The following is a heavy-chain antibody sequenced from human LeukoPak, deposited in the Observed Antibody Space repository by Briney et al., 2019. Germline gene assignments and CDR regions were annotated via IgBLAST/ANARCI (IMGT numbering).Heavy chain of an antibody. CDR1: GGSISSSSYY. CDR3: ARQRTKQGYGGNPEGFDAFDI. D-gene: IGHD4-23*01. J-gene: IGHJ3*02. V-gene: IGHV4-39*01. CDR2: IYYSGST. Sequence: SETLSLTCTVSGGSISSSSYYWGWIRQPPGKGLEWIGSIYYSGSTYYNPSLKSRVTISVDTSKNQFSLKLSSVTAADTAVYYCARQRTKQGYGGNPEGFDAFDIWGQGTMVTVSS.